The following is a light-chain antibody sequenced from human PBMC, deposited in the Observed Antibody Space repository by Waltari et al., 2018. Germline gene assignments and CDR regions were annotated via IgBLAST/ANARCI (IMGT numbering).Light chain of an antibody. CDR1: QSISKY. Sequence: EIMLTQSPGTLSLSFSCRASQSISKYLAWYQQKPGQAPRLLIYDASIRATGIPDRFSGSGYGTDFSLTISRLEPEDYAVYYCQKYGSLPATFGRGTKVEIK. J-gene: IGKJ1*01. V-gene: IGKV3-20*01. CDR2: DAS. CDR3: QKYGSLPAT.